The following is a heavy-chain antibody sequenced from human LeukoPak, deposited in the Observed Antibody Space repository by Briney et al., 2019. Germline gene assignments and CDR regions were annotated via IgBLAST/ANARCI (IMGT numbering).Heavy chain of an antibody. D-gene: IGHD2-2*01. Sequence: GGSLRLSCTASGFNFGDYGMSWVRRAPGKGREWVSFIQSITYGATTQYAASGKGRFTIARDDSKSIAYLQMNSLKTEDTAVYYCTASDHLYCSSISCHFDYWGQGTLVTVSS. CDR2: IQSITYGATT. CDR1: GFNFGDYG. V-gene: IGHV3-49*04. J-gene: IGHJ4*02. CDR3: TASDHLYCSSISCHFDY.